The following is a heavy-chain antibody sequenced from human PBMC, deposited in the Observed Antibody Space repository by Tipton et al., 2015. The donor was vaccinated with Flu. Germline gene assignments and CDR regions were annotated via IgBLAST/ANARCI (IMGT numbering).Heavy chain of an antibody. CDR1: GGSISSSSYY. J-gene: IGHJ4*02. CDR2: IYYSGST. D-gene: IGHD6-19*01. CDR3: ASIIAVAGTSRFDY. V-gene: IGHV4-39*01. Sequence: TLPLTCTVSGGSISSSSYYWGWIRQPPGKGLEWIGSIYYSGSTYYNPSLKSRVTISVDTSKNQFSLKLSSVTAADTAVYYCASIIAVAGTSRFDYWGQGTLVTVSS.